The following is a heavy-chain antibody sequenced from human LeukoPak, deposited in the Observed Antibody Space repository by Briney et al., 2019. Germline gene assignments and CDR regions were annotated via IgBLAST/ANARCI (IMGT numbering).Heavy chain of an antibody. Sequence: GGSLRLSCAASGFTFSSYGMHWVRQAPGKGLEWVAVIWYDGSNTYHADSVKGRFTISRDNSKNTLYLQMNSLRAEDTAVYYCAKDRAIFGVVGGAFDIWGQGTVVTISS. V-gene: IGHV3-33*06. CDR1: GFTFSSYG. CDR2: IWYDGSNT. CDR3: AKDRAIFGVVGGAFDI. J-gene: IGHJ3*02. D-gene: IGHD3-3*01.